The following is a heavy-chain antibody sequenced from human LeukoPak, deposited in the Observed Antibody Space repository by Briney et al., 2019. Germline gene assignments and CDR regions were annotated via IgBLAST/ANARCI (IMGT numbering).Heavy chain of an antibody. CDR1: GYSISSGYY. CDR2: IYHSGST. V-gene: IGHV4-38-2*02. CDR3: ARLKNPYYGVAFDI. J-gene: IGHJ3*02. Sequence: SETLSLTCTVSGYSISSGYYWGWIRQPPGKGLEWIGSIYHSGSTYYNPSLKSRVTISVDTSKNQFSLKLSSVTAADTAVYYCARLKNPYYGVAFDIWGQGTMVTVSS. D-gene: IGHD3-10*01.